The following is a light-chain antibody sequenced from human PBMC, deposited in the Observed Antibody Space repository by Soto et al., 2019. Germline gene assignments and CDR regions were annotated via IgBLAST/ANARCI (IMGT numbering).Light chain of an antibody. Sequence: EIQMTQSPASLSASLEDRVIITCRASQSISNHLNGYQRKPGKPPKXLIFAASSLQSGVPSRFSGSRSGPDVTITISSLQPEDVVTYDGQQSYSSPPTFGQGTKVDIK. CDR3: QQSYSSPPT. CDR1: QSISNH. V-gene: IGKV1-39*01. J-gene: IGKJ1*01. CDR2: AAS.